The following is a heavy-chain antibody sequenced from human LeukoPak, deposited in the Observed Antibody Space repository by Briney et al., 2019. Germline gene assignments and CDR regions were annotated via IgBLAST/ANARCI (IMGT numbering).Heavy chain of an antibody. Sequence: GGSLRLSCAASGFTFSSYSMNWVRQAPGKGLEWVSSISSSSSYIYYADSVKGRFTISRDNAKNSLYLQMNSLRAEDTAVCYCAREGAGAFDIWGQGTMVTVSS. J-gene: IGHJ3*02. CDR1: GFTFSSYS. CDR3: AREGAGAFDI. V-gene: IGHV3-21*01. CDR2: ISSSSSYI. D-gene: IGHD1-26*01.